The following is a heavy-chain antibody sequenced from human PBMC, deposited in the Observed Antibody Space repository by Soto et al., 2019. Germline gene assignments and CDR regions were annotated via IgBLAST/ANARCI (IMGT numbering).Heavy chain of an antibody. CDR2: ISGSGDST. Sequence: EVHLLESGGGLVQPGGSLRLSCAASGFSFISYAMSWVRQAPGKGLEWISLISGSGDSTYYADSVKGRFTISRDNSKNTLYLQMNSLRAEDTVVYYCAKQFCTYGVCYYFDYWGQGTLVTVSS. J-gene: IGHJ4*02. CDR3: AKQFCTYGVCYYFDY. D-gene: IGHD2-8*01. V-gene: IGHV3-23*01. CDR1: GFSFISYA.